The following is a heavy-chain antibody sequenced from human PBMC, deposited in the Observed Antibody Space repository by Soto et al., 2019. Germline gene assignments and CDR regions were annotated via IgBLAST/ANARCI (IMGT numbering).Heavy chain of an antibody. CDR1: GFTFGSYD. CDR2: IGTAGDT. CDR3: ARDPGHYGMDV. V-gene: IGHV3-13*01. Sequence: HPGGSLRLSCAASGFTFGSYDMHWVRQATGKGLEWVSAIGTAGDTYYPGSVKGRFTISRENAKNSLYLQMNSLRAGDTAVYYCARDPGHYGMDVWGQGTTVTVSS. J-gene: IGHJ6*02.